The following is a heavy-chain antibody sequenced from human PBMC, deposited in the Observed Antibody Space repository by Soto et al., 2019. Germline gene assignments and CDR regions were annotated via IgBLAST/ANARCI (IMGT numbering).Heavy chain of an antibody. V-gene: IGHV1-24*01. Sequence: ASVKVSCKVSGYTLTELSMHWVRQAPGKGLEWMGGFDPEDGETIYAQKFQGRVTMTEDTSTDTAYMELSSLRSEDTAVYYCAAVRNYYDSSGYLDYWGQGTLVTVSS. CDR3: AAVRNYYDSSGYLDY. D-gene: IGHD3-22*01. CDR1: GYTLTELS. CDR2: FDPEDGET. J-gene: IGHJ4*02.